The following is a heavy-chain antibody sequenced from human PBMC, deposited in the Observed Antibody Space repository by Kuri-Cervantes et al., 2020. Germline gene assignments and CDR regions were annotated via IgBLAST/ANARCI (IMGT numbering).Heavy chain of an antibody. CDR2: IVVGSGNT. J-gene: IGHJ4*02. Sequence: SVKVSCKASGFTFTSSAMQWVRQARGQRLEWVGWIVVGSGNTNYAQKFQERVTITRDMSTSTAYMELSSLRSEDTAVYYCAAGDRYSYGYFDYWGQGTLVTVSS. D-gene: IGHD5-18*01. V-gene: IGHV1-58*02. CDR1: GFTFTSSA. CDR3: AAGDRYSYGYFDY.